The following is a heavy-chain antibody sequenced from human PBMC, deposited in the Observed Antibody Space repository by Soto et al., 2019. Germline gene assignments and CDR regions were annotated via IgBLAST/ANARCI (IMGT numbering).Heavy chain of an antibody. D-gene: IGHD4-17*01. V-gene: IGHV4-59*08. J-gene: IGHJ5*02. Sequence: SETLSLTCTVSGGSISSYYWSWIRQPPGKGLEWIGYIYYSGSTNYNPSLKSRVTISVDTSKNQFSLKLSSVTAADTAVYYCARVMTTVTTGFVGWFAPWGQGTLVTVSS. CDR1: GGSISSYY. CDR3: ARVMTTVTTGFVGWFAP. CDR2: IYYSGST.